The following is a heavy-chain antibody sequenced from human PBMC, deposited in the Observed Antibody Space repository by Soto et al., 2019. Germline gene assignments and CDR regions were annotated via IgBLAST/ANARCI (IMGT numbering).Heavy chain of an antibody. Sequence: QVQLYQWGAGLLKPSETLSLTCAVYGESFSAYYWTWIRQPPGKGLEWIGEINHSGSTKYNPSLRSRVTVSVDTAKHQFSLKLGSVTAADTAMYYCARAREVVAARLYYYGMDVWGQGTTVTVSS. CDR1: GESFSAYY. V-gene: IGHV4-34*01. J-gene: IGHJ6*02. CDR3: ARAREVVAARLYYYGMDV. D-gene: IGHD2-15*01. CDR2: INHSGST.